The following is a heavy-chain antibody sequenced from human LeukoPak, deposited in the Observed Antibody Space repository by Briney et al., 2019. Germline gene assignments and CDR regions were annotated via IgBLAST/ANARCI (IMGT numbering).Heavy chain of an antibody. CDR2: IYYSGST. J-gene: IGHJ5*02. V-gene: IGHV4-59*01. D-gene: IGHD6-13*01. Sequence: SETLSLTCTVSGGSISSYYWSWIRQPPGKGLEWIGYIYYSGSTNYNPSLKSRVTISVDTSKNQFSLKLSSVSAADTAVYYCARDRGLYSSSWYPRFDPWGQGTLVTVSS. CDR3: ARDRGLYSSSWYPRFDP. CDR1: GGSISSYY.